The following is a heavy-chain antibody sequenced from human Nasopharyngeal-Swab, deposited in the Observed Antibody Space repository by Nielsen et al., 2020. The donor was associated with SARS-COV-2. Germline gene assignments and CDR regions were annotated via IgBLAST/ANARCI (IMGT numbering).Heavy chain of an antibody. Sequence: GESLKISCKGSGYSFTSYWIGWVRQMPGKGPEWVGIIYPGDSDTRYSPSFQGQVTISADKSISTAYLQWSSLKASDTAMYYCARQSHCSSTSCYEDYYYYMDVWGKGTTVTVSS. CDR3: ARQSHCSSTSCYEDYYYYMDV. CDR2: IYPGDSDT. D-gene: IGHD2-2*01. V-gene: IGHV5-51*01. J-gene: IGHJ6*03. CDR1: GYSFTSYW.